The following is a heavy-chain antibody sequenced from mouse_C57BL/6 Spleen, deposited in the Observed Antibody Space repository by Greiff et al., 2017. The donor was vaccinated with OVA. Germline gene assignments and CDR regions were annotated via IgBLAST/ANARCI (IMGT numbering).Heavy chain of an antibody. CDR3: TRGALRVDYAMDY. V-gene: IGHV5-9-1*02. CDR1: GFTFSSYA. D-gene: IGHD1-1*01. CDR2: ISSGGDYI. J-gene: IGHJ4*01. Sequence: DVKLQESGEGLVKPGGSLKLSCAASGFTFSSYAMSWVRQTPEKRLEWVAYISSGGDYIYYADTVKGRFTISRDNARNTLYLQMSSLKSEDTAMYYCTRGALRVDYAMDYWGQGTSVTVSS.